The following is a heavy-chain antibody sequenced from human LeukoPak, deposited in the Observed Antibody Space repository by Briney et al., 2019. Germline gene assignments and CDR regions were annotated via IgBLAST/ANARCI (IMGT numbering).Heavy chain of an antibody. J-gene: IGHJ5*02. D-gene: IGHD2-2*02. Sequence: SETLSLTCTVSGGSISSSSYYLGWIRQPPGKGLEWIGSIYYSGSTYYNPSLKSRVTISVDTSKNQFSLKLSSVTAADTAVYYCARTSPLYCSSTSCYTGLDWFDPWGQGTLVTVSS. V-gene: IGHV4-39*01. CDR1: GGSISSSSYY. CDR3: ARTSPLYCSSTSCYTGLDWFDP. CDR2: IYYSGST.